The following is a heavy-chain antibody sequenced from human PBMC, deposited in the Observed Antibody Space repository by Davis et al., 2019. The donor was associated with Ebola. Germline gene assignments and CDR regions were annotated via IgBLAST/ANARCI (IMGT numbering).Heavy chain of an antibody. CDR1: GVSLSSGSIA. CDR2: TYYSSKWLN. CDR3: ASGWLRTYLDY. J-gene: IGHJ4*02. V-gene: IGHV6-1*01. Sequence: PSETLSLTCALSGVSLSSGSIAWNWIRQSPSRGLEWLGRTYYSSKWLNDYAASVKSRITISSDTSKNQFPLQLNSVTPEDTAVYYCASGWLRTYLDYWGQGTLVTVSS. D-gene: IGHD5-12*01.